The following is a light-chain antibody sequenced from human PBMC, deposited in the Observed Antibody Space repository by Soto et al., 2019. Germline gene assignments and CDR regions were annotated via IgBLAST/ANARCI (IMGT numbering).Light chain of an antibody. CDR3: QQSYDFPRT. Sequence: DIQMTQSPSSLSASVGDRVTITCRASQSISRYLNWYQHKPGKVPKLLIYTASSLQSGVPSRFSGSGSGTDFTLTISSLQPEDFATYYCQQSYDFPRTFGQGTKVDIK. J-gene: IGKJ1*01. CDR2: TAS. CDR1: QSISRY. V-gene: IGKV1-39*01.